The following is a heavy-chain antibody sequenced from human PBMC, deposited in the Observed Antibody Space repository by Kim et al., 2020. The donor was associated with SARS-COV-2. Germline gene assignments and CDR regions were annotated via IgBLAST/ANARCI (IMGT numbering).Heavy chain of an antibody. V-gene: IGHV3-43*01. Sequence: DSVRGGFTISRDNSKTSLYLQMNSLRTEDTALYYCARERRNYYYYGMDVWGQGTTVTVSS. J-gene: IGHJ6*02. CDR3: ARERRNYYYYGMDV.